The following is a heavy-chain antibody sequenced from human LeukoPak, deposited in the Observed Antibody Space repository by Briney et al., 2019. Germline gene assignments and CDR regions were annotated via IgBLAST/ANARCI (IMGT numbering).Heavy chain of an antibody. J-gene: IGHJ4*02. CDR1: GYTFTGYY. Sequence: GASVKVSCKASGYTFTGYYMHWVRQAPGQGLEWMGWINPNSGGTNYAQKFQGRVTMTRDTSISTAYMELSRLRSDDTGVYYCARGELGDSSGFSFFDYWGQGTLVTVSS. D-gene: IGHD3-22*01. V-gene: IGHV1-2*02. CDR3: ARGELGDSSGFSFFDY. CDR2: INPNSGGT.